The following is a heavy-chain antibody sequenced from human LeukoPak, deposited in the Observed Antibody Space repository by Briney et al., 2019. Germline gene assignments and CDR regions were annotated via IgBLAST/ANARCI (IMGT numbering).Heavy chain of an antibody. D-gene: IGHD3-22*01. CDR1: GFSVSSNY. J-gene: IGHJ4*02. CDR3: AGRYDSSGYPLH. V-gene: IGHV3-53*01. Sequence: GGSLRLSCAASGFSVSSNYVSWVRQAPGKGLEWVSVVYSGGTTYYADSIKGRFTISRDNSKNTLYLQMNSLRAEDTAVYYCAGRYDSSGYPLHWGQGTLVTVSS. CDR2: VYSGGTT.